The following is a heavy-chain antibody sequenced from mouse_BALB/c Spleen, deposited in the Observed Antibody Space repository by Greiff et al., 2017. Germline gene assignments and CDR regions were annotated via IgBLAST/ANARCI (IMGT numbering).Heavy chain of an antibody. CDR3: ARIPRLLRNFDV. CDR2: ISNGGGST. Sequence: EVMLVESGGGLVQPGGSLKLSCAASGFTFSSYTMSWVRQTPEKRLEWVAYISNGGGSTYYPDTVKGRFTISRDNAKNTLYLQMSSPKSEDTAMYYCARIPRLLRNFDVWGAGTTVTVSS. D-gene: IGHD1-1*01. CDR1: GFTFSSYT. V-gene: IGHV5-12-2*01. J-gene: IGHJ1*01.